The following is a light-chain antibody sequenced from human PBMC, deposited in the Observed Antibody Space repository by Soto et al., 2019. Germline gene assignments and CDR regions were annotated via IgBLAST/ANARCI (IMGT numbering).Light chain of an antibody. Sequence: ELVLTPSPATLSVSPGERATLSCRASQSINNNLAWYQQKPGQAPSLLIYGAFTRATGIPARFSGSGSGTEFTLTISSLQSEDFAVYYCQQYNNWPPITFGQGTRLEI. V-gene: IGKV3-15*01. J-gene: IGKJ5*01. CDR1: QSINNN. CDR2: GAF. CDR3: QQYNNWPPIT.